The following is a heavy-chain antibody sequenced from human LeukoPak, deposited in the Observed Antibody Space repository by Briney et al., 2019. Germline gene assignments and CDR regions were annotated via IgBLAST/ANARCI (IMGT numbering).Heavy chain of an antibody. CDR1: GGSFSGYY. D-gene: IGHD6-6*01. Sequence: SETLSLTCAVYGGSFSGYYWSWIRQPPGKGLEGIGEINHSGSTNYNPSLKSGVTISVETSKNQFSLKLSSVTAADTAVYYCARVYQLVYYYYYMDVWGKGTTVTVSS. CDR3: ARVYQLVYYYYYMDV. V-gene: IGHV4-34*01. J-gene: IGHJ6*03. CDR2: INHSGST.